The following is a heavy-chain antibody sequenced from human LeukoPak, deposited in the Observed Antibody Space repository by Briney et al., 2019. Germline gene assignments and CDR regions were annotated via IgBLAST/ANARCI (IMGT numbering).Heavy chain of an antibody. V-gene: IGHV1-18*01. CDR1: GYTFTSYG. D-gene: IGHD4-17*01. CDR2: ISAYNGNT. J-gene: IGHJ3*02. CDR3: ARDGLWSTVTTLDAFDI. Sequence: ASVKVSCKASGYTFTSYGISWVRQAPGQGLEWMGWISAYNGNTNYAQKLQGRVTMTTDSSTSTAYMELRSLRSDDTAVYYCARDGLWSTVTTLDAFDIWGQGTMVTVSS.